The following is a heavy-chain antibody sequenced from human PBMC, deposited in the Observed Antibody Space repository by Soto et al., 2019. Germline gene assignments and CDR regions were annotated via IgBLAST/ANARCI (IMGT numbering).Heavy chain of an antibody. CDR1: GFTFSSYS. Sequence: GGSLRLSCEGSGFTFSSYSINWVRQAPGKGLEWVSSISVIGDYTFYADSVKGRFTISRDNAKNSLFLQMDSLRAEDTAVYFCARDSKNRQDGMDVWGQGTTVTVSS. CDR2: ISVIGDYT. D-gene: IGHD4-4*01. V-gene: IGHV3-21*01. J-gene: IGHJ6*02. CDR3: ARDSKNRQDGMDV.